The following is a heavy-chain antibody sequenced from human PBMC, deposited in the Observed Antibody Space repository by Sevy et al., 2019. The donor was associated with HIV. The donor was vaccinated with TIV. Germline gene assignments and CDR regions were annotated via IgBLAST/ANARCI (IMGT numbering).Heavy chain of an antibody. CDR1: EFTFSNYA. CDR3: ARDGYSYGNDY. Sequence: GESLKISCAASEFTFSNYAMLWVRQAPGKGLEWVAVISYDGSNQHYADSVRGRFTISRDNSKNTLYLQMNSLRGEDTAVYYCARDGYSYGNDYWGQGTLVTVSS. V-gene: IGHV3-30-3*01. J-gene: IGHJ4*02. D-gene: IGHD5-18*01. CDR2: ISYDGSNQ.